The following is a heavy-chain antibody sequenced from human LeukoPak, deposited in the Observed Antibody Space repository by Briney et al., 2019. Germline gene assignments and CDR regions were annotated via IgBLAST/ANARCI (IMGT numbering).Heavy chain of an antibody. Sequence: SETLSLTCTVSDGSIINNNHYWGWIRQPPGKGLEWIGSIYYSGSTYYNPSLKSRVTISVDTSKNQFSLKLSSVTAADTAVYYCARQDSSGWYGYGMDVWGQGTTVTVSS. CDR2: IYYSGST. J-gene: IGHJ6*02. CDR1: DGSIINNNHY. CDR3: ARQDSSGWYGYGMDV. D-gene: IGHD6-19*01. V-gene: IGHV4-39*01.